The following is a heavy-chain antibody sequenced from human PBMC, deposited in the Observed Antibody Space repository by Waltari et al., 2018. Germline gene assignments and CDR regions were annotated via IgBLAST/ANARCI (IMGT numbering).Heavy chain of an antibody. J-gene: IGHJ6*02. CDR3: ARDRIAADYYYGMDV. CDR2: IIPILGIA. V-gene: IGHV1-69*08. CDR1: GGTFSSYT. D-gene: IGHD6-6*01. Sequence: QVQLVQSGAEVKKPGSSVKVSCKASGGTFSSYTISWVRQAPGQGLEWMGRIIPILGIANYAQKCQGRVTITADKSTSTAYMELSSLRSEDTAVYYCARDRIAADYYYGMDVWGQGTTVTVSS.